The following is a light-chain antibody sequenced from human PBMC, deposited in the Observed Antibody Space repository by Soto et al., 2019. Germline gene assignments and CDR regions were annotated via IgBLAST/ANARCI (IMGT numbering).Light chain of an antibody. CDR2: FAS. CDR1: QTITRY. J-gene: IGKJ2*01. CDR3: QQAHSFPYT. Sequence: DIQMTQSPSFLSASVGDRVTIACRASQTITRYLNWYRQKPGKAPELLIYFASTLQTGVPSRFSASGFGTDFTLTITSLQPEDFATYYCQQAHSFPYTFGQGTKLRIK. V-gene: IGKV1-39*01.